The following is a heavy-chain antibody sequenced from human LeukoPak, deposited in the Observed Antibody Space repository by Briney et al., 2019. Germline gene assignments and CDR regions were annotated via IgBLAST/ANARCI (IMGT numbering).Heavy chain of an antibody. Sequence: SGTLSLTCAVSGGSISSSNWWSWVRQPPGKGLEWIGEIYHSGSTNYNPSLKSRVTISVDKSKNQFSLKLSSVTAADTAVYYCARVGYFDSGGYYYDLEAPYYFDYWGQGTLVTVSS. V-gene: IGHV4-4*02. CDR1: GGSISSSNW. D-gene: IGHD3-22*01. J-gene: IGHJ4*02. CDR2: IYHSGST. CDR3: ARVGYFDSGGYYYDLEAPYYFDY.